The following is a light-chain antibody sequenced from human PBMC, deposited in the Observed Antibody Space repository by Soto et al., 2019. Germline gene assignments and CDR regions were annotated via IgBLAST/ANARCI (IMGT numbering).Light chain of an antibody. J-gene: IGKJ4*01. CDR2: AAS. CDR1: QGISSW. V-gene: IGKV1-12*01. CDR3: QQANSFPLT. Sequence: DIQMTQSPSSVSASVGDRVTITRRASQGISSWLGWYQQKPGKAPKLLIYAASSLQSGVPSRFSGSGSGTDFTLTISSLQPEDFATYYCQQANSFPLTFGGGTKVGIK.